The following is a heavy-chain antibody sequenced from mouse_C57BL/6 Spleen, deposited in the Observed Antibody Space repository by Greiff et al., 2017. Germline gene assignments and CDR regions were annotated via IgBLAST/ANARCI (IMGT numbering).Heavy chain of an antibody. D-gene: IGHD2-4*01. Sequence: EVQLQQSGPELVKPGASVKIPCKASGYTFTDYNMDWVKQSHGKSLEWIGDINPNNGGTIYNQKFKGKATLTVDKSSSTAYMELRSLTSEDTAVYYCARKGGSTMITTNLYYYAMDYWGKGTSVTVSS. CDR3: ARKGGSTMITTNLYYYAMDY. V-gene: IGHV1-18*01. CDR2: INPNNGGT. J-gene: IGHJ4*01. CDR1: GYTFTDYN.